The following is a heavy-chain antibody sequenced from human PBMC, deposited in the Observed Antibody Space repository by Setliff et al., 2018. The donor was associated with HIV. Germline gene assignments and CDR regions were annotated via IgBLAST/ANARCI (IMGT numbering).Heavy chain of an antibody. V-gene: IGHV3-48*04. Sequence: TGGSLRLSCAASGFTFSSYSMNWVRQAPGKGLEWVSYISSSSSSIYHADSVKGRFTISRDNAKNTLYLQMNRLRAEDTAVYYCVRGPQFRPHWGQGTLVTVSS. J-gene: IGHJ4*02. CDR3: VRGPQFRPH. CDR1: GFTFSSYS. CDR2: ISSSSSSI.